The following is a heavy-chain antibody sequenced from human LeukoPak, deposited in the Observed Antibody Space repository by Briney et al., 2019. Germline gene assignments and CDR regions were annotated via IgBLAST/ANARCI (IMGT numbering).Heavy chain of an antibody. Sequence: SQTLSLTCVISGDSVPNNAWNWVRQTPSGDLECLGRTYYDSKWYNHYAESVKSRISINPDTSKNQFSLQLNSVTPEDTAVYYCARGWARDGFNIWSQGTMVTVSS. D-gene: IGHD6-13*01. V-gene: IGHV6-1*01. CDR2: TYYDSKWYN. CDR1: GDSVPNNA. CDR3: ARGWARDGFNI. J-gene: IGHJ3*02.